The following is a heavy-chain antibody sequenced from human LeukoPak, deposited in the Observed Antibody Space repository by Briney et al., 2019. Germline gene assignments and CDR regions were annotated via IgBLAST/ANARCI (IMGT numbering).Heavy chain of an antibody. CDR3: ARHDVVEVIGHGMAV. Sequence: SETLSLTCTVSGIFIGSSYWSWIRQTPGKGLEWIGYISQNGYTHYTPSLKSRVTISRDMSENQFSLILGSVTAADTAVYYCARHDVVEVIGHGMAVWGQGTTVTVSS. V-gene: IGHV4-59*08. J-gene: IGHJ6*02. CDR1: GIFIGSSY. CDR2: ISQNGYT. D-gene: IGHD3-10*01.